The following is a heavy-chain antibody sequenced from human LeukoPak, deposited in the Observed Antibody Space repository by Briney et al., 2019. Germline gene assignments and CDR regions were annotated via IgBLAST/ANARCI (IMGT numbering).Heavy chain of an antibody. J-gene: IGHJ4*02. CDR1: GGSISSYY. D-gene: IGHD1-26*01. Sequence: SETLSLTCTVPGGSISSYYWSWIRQPPGKGLEWIGYIYYSGSTNYNPSLKSRVTISVDTSKNQFSLKLSSVTAADTAVYYCARGVGATNFDYWGQGTLVTVSS. CDR2: IYYSGST. CDR3: ARGVGATNFDY. V-gene: IGHV4-59*01.